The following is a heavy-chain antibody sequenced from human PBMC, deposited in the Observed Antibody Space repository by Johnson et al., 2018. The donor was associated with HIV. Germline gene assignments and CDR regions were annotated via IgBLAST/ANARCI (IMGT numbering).Heavy chain of an antibody. CDR2: IRYDGSNK. Sequence: VQVVESGGGVVQPGRSLRLSCAASGFTFSSYGMHWVRQAPGKGLEWVAFIRYDGSNKYYADSVKGRFTISRDNSKNTVYLQVNSLCHDDTAVYYCAKNDEGWGLLPVDAFDVWGQGTSITVSS. CDR1: GFTFSSYG. CDR3: AKNDEGWGLLPVDAFDV. D-gene: IGHD1-26*01. J-gene: IGHJ3*01. V-gene: IGHV3-30*02.